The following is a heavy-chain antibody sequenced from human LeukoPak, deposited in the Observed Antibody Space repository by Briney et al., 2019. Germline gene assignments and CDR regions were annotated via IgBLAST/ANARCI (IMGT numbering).Heavy chain of an antibody. D-gene: IGHD3-22*01. V-gene: IGHV4-59*01. Sequence: SETLSPTCTVSGGSISSYYWSWIRQPPGKGLEWIGYIYYSGSTNYNPSLKSRVTISVDTSKNQFSLKLSSVTAADTAVYYCARGDLNYYDSSGYFDYWGQGTLVTVSS. CDR1: GGSISSYY. J-gene: IGHJ4*02. CDR2: IYYSGST. CDR3: ARGDLNYYDSSGYFDY.